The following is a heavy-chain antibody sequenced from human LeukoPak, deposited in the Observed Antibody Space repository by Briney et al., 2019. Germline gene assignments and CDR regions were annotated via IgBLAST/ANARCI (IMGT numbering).Heavy chain of an antibody. Sequence: GGALRVSCVASGFIFTSYVMSWGRQAPGKGLEWGASISGGGATTYYADSVKGRFTISRDNSADTLYLQMNSVRAEDTAVYYCAKERVGGPMLSDSRGHNHHPGFGQHGGEGTLVAVSS. V-gene: IGHV3-23*03. D-gene: IGHD3-22*01. CDR3: AKERVGGPMLSDSRGHNHHPGFGQH. CDR2: ISGGGATT. CDR1: GFIFTSYV. J-gene: IGHJ1*01.